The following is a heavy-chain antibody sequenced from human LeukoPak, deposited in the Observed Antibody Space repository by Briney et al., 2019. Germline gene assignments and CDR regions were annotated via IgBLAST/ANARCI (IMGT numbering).Heavy chain of an antibody. CDR1: GFTFSNAW. V-gene: IGHV3-23*01. CDR3: ARDSRSFIVMITEPRKNLVDY. Sequence: GGSLRLSCAASGFTFSNAWMNWVRQAPGKGLEWVSGISRSGGSTYYADSVKGRFTISRDNSKNTLYLQMNSLRVEDTAVYYCARDSRSFIVMITEPRKNLVDYWGQGTLVTVSS. J-gene: IGHJ4*02. CDR2: ISRSGGST. D-gene: IGHD3-16*01.